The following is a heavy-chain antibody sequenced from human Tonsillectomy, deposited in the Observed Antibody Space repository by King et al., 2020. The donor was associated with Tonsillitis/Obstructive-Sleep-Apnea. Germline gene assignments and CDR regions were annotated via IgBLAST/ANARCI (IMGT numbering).Heavy chain of an antibody. J-gene: IGHJ6*03. D-gene: IGHD6-13*01. Sequence: VQLVESGSALKKPGASVKVSCKASGYTFNNNALNWVRQAPGQGLEWLGWINTNTGNPSYAQAFTGRFVFSLDSSVSTAYLQITSLKTEDTAVYYCAGGVGPQNNTWYRDYYKDGWGNGTSVTVAS. CDR3: AGGVGPQNNTWYRDYYKDG. V-gene: IGHV7-4-1*02. CDR2: INTNTGNP. CDR1: GYTFNNNA.